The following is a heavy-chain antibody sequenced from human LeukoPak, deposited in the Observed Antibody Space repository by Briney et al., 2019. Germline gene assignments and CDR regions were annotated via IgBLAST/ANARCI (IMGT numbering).Heavy chain of an antibody. J-gene: IGHJ3*02. V-gene: IGHV1-2*02. D-gene: IGHD3-22*01. CDR1: GYTFTGYY. CDR2: INPNSGGT. CDR3: ARSGGYSLDDAFDI. Sequence: GASVKVSCKASGYTFTGYYMHWVRLATGQGLEWMGWINPNSGGTNYAQKFQGRVTMTTDTSISTAYMELSRLRSDDTAVYYCARSGGYSLDDAFDIWGQGTKVTVSS.